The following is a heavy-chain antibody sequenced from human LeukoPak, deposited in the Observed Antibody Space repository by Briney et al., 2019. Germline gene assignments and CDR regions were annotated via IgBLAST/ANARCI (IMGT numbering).Heavy chain of an antibody. V-gene: IGHV1-46*01. Sequence: ASVKVSCKASGYTFTSNYIHWVRQAPGQGLEWMGMIYARDGSTSYAQKFQGRVTVTRDTSTSTVHMELSGLRSEDTAVYYCAGDQEGFGYWGQGTLVTVSS. CDR3: AGDQEGFGY. J-gene: IGHJ4*02. CDR1: GYTFTSNY. CDR2: IYARDGST.